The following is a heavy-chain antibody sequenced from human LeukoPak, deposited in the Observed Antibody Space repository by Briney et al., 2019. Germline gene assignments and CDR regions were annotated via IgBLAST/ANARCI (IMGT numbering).Heavy chain of an antibody. Sequence: SETLSLTCTVSGGSISSYYWGWIRQPPGKGLEWIGYIYYSGSTNYNPSLKSRVTISVDTSKNQFSLKLSSVTAADTAVYYCARDTGSGSYLFDYWGQGTLVTVSS. V-gene: IGHV4-59*01. CDR1: GGSISSYY. D-gene: IGHD1-26*01. J-gene: IGHJ4*02. CDR3: ARDTGSGSYLFDY. CDR2: IYYSGST.